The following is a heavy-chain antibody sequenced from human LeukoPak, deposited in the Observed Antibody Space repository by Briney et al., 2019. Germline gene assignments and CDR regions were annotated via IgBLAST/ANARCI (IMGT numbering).Heavy chain of an antibody. CDR2: IYYSGST. CDR3: ARNSAGTAAFDI. V-gene: IGHV4-39*01. D-gene: IGHD6-13*01. CDR1: GGSISSSSYY. Sequence: SETLSLTCTVSGGSISSSSYYWGWIRQPPGKGLEWIGSIYYSGSTYYNPPLKSRVTISVDTSKNQFSLKLSSVTAADTAVYYCARNSAGTAAFDIWGQGTMVTVSS. J-gene: IGHJ3*02.